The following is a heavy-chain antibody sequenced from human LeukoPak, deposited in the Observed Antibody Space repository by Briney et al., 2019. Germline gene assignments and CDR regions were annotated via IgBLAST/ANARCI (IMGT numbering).Heavy chain of an antibody. CDR1: GFTFSNYE. J-gene: IGHJ4*02. CDR3: AKVSGSGWHFDH. V-gene: IGHV3-48*03. Sequence: GGSLRLSCAASGFTFSNYEMNWVRQAPGKGLEWVSFISSSGILIYYADSVKGRFTISRDNGKNSLFLQMDSLRVEDTAVYYCAKVSGSGWHFDHWGQGTLGTVSS. D-gene: IGHD6-19*01. CDR2: ISSSGILI.